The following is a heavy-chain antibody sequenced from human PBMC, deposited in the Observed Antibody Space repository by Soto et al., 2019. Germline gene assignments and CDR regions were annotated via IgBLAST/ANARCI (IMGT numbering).Heavy chain of an antibody. V-gene: IGHV3-13*01. CDR3: ARDGVYGSLSY. J-gene: IGHJ4*02. D-gene: IGHD2-8*01. Sequence: EVQLVESGGGLVQPGGSLTLSCAASGFTFSSYDMHWVRQATGKGLEWVSAIGTAGDTYYPGSVKGRFTISRENAKNSLYLQMNSMRAGVTAVYYCARDGVYGSLSYWGQGTLVTVSS. CDR2: IGTAGDT. CDR1: GFTFSSYD.